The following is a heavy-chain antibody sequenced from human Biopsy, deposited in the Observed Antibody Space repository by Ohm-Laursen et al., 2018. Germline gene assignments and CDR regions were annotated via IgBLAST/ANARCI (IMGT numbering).Heavy chain of an antibody. D-gene: IGHD3-10*01. J-gene: IGHJ4*02. V-gene: IGHV3-9*01. CDR1: GFILGDYA. CDR3: ARDTGTMVRGVLYQ. CDR2: IKWNSGKI. Sequence: SLRVSCAAPGFILGDYAMHWVRQVPGKGLAWVSGIKWNSGKIDYADSVKGRFTISRDNAKNSLYLHMNSLRTEDSAFYYCARDTGTMVRGVLYQWGQGTQVTVSS.